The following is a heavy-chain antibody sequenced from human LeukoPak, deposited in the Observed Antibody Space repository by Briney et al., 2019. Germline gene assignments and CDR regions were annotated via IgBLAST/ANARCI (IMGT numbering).Heavy chain of an antibody. CDR2: IYHSGST. D-gene: IGHD1-26*01. CDR3: ARKGDRGSAGFFDY. Sequence: SETLSLTCTVSGRSISSYYWSWIRQPPGKGLEWIGHIYHSGSTNYSPSLTSRVTMSVDRSKNQFSLKLSSVTAADTALYYCARKGDRGSAGFFDYWGQGTLVTVSS. J-gene: IGHJ4*02. CDR1: GRSISSYY. V-gene: IGHV4-59*01.